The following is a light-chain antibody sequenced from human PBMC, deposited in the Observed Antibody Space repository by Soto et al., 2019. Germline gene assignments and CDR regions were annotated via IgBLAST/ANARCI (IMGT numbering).Light chain of an antibody. Sequence: EILLTQSPATLSVSPGERATLSCRASQGVSSYLAWYQQKPGQAPRLLIYGASTRATGIPGRFSGSGSGTEFTLTISSLQSEDVAVYYCQHYNNRPPWTFGQGTKVAIK. V-gene: IGKV3-15*01. CDR1: QGVSSY. CDR2: GAS. CDR3: QHYNNRPPWT. J-gene: IGKJ1*01.